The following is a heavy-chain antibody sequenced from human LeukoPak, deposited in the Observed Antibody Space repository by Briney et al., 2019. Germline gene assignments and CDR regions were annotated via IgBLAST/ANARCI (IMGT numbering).Heavy chain of an antibody. J-gene: IGHJ4*02. CDR2: IILIFGTA. CDR1: RGTFISYA. CDR3: AKSRELSLYYFDY. V-gene: IGHV1-69*06. Sequence: SVKVSCKASRGTFISYAISWVRQAPRQGLEWMGGIILIFGTANYAQKFQGRVTITADKSTSTAYMELSSLRSEDTAVYYCAKSRELSLYYFDYWGQGTLVTVSS. D-gene: IGHD3-16*02.